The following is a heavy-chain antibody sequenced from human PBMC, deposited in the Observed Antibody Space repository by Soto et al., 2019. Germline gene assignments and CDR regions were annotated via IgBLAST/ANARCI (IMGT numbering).Heavy chain of an antibody. D-gene: IGHD5-18*01. V-gene: IGHV1-69*13. Sequence: SVKVSCKASGGTFSSYAISWVRQAPGQGLEWMGGIIPIFGTANYAQKFQGRVTITADESTSTAYIELSSLRSEDTAVYYCARGTAMVAEAFDIWGQGTMVTVSS. J-gene: IGHJ3*02. CDR3: ARGTAMVAEAFDI. CDR1: GGTFSSYA. CDR2: IIPIFGTA.